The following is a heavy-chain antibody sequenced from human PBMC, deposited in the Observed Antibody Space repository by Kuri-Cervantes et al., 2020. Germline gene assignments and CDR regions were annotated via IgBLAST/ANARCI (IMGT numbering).Heavy chain of an antibody. D-gene: IGHD3-10*01. J-gene: IGHJ4*02. CDR1: GFTFSNYW. CDR2: LTPDGSST. Sequence: GESLKISCASSGFTFSNYWMHWVRQAPGKGLVWVSRLTPDGSSTNYADSVKGRFTISRDNAKNSLYLQMNSLRAEDTALYYCAKATDSSGSYSTFDYWGQGTLVTVSS. CDR3: AKATDSSGSYSTFDY. V-gene: IGHV3-74*01.